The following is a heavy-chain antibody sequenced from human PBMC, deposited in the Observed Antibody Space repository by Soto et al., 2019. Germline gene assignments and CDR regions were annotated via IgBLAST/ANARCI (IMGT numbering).Heavy chain of an antibody. CDR1: GGSFSGYY. J-gene: IGHJ5*02. D-gene: IGHD6-13*01. CDR2: INHSGST. CDR3: ARKGLAAAGTHWFDP. Sequence: SETLSLTCAVYGGSFSGYYWSWVRQPPGKGLEWIGEINHSGSTNYNPSLKSRVTISVDTSKNQFSLKLSSVTAADTAVYYCARKGLAAAGTHWFDPWGQGTLVTVSS. V-gene: IGHV4-34*01.